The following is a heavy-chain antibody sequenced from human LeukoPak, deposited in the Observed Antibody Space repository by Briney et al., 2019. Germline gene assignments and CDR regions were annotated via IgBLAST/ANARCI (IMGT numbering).Heavy chain of an antibody. CDR1: GYTFSSYD. J-gene: IGHJ4*02. V-gene: IGHV3-13*01. Sequence: PGGSLRLSCAASGYTFSSYDKHWVRQATGKGLEWVSTINSVGVTYYPDSVKGRFTISRENDKNSLYLQMNSLRVGDTAVYYCAREALGSGWQNGDYWGQGTLVTVSS. D-gene: IGHD6-19*01. CDR2: INSVGVT. CDR3: AREALGSGWQNGDY.